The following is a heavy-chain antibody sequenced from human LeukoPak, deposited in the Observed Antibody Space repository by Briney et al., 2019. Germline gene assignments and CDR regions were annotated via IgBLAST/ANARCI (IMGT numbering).Heavy chain of an antibody. J-gene: IGHJ4*02. D-gene: IGHD2-2*01. CDR2: LYTGGDT. CDR1: GFTVSAHY. V-gene: IGHV3-53*01. Sequence: GGSLRLSCAVSGFTVSAHYMSRVRQAPGKGLECVSFLYTGGDTYYADSVKGRFTISRDNSKNTLYLQMNSLRAEDTAVYYCARSVGETSLELWGQGTLVTVSP. CDR3: ARSVGETSLEL.